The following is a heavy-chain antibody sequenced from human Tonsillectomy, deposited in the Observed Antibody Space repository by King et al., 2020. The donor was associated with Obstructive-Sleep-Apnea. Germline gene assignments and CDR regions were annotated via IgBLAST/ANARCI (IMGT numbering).Heavy chain of an antibody. CDR2: RLHSGST. CDR3: AREGHFWF. V-gene: IGHV4-4*02. J-gene: IGHJ4*02. Sequence: VQLQESGPGLVKPSWTLSLTCGGSGDSLSRTNWCSWVRQPPGKGLEWIGERLHSGSTNYNPARKSRVTISVDKSKNQFSLKLNSVTAADTAVYYCAREGHFWFWGQGTLVTVSS. CDR1: GDSLSRTNW. D-gene: IGHD3-3*02.